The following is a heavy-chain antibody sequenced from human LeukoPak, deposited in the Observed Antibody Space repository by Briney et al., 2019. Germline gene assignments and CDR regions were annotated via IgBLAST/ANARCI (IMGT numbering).Heavy chain of an antibody. CDR1: GFTFNNYW. V-gene: IGHV3-7*01. J-gene: IGHJ5*01. CDR2: IKQDGSVK. Sequence: GGSLRLSCAASGFTFNNYWMSWVRQAPGKGLEWVANIKQDGSVKNYVDYMEGRFTISRDNAKNSLYLQMNGLRAEDTADYYCVRTSRSSSTDSWGQGTLVTVSS. CDR3: VRTSRSSSTDS. D-gene: IGHD6-6*01.